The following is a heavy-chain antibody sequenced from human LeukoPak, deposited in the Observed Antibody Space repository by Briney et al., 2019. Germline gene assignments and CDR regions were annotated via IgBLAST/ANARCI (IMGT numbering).Heavy chain of an antibody. D-gene: IGHD3-9*01. Sequence: AASVKVSCKASGGTFSSYAISWVRQAPGQGLEWMGGIIPIFGTANYAQKFQGRVTITADESTSTAYMELSSLRSEDTAVYYCARGVLRYFDWLGSSGNHNYYFDYWGQGTLVTVSS. V-gene: IGHV1-69*13. CDR2: IIPIFGTA. CDR1: GGTFSSYA. J-gene: IGHJ4*02. CDR3: ARGVLRYFDWLGSSGNHNYYFDY.